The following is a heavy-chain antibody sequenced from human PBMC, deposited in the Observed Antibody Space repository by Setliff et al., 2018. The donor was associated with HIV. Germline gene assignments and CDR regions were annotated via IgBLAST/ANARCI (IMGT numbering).Heavy chain of an antibody. CDR2: IKSENDGGTT. Sequence: LGGSLRLSCAASGFNFNKAWMNWVRQAPGKGLEWVGRIKSENDGGTTDYAAPVKGRFTISRDNAKNSLYLQMVSLRVEDTAVYYCARDPLPCSSPSCYPPGYFDYWGQGTLVTVSS. J-gene: IGHJ4*02. CDR3: ARDPLPCSSPSCYPPGYFDY. CDR1: GFNFNKAW. D-gene: IGHD2-2*01. V-gene: IGHV3-15*01.